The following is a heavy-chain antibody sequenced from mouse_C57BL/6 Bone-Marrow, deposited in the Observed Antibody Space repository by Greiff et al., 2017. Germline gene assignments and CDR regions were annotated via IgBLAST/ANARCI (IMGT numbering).Heavy chain of an antibody. J-gene: IGHJ4*01. Sequence: EVKLQQSGAELVRPGASVKLSCTASGFNIKDDYMHWVKQRPEQGLEWIGWIDPENGDTEYASKFQGKATITADTSSNTAYLQLSSLTSEDTAVYYCTATTVVATGAMDYWGQGTSVTVSS. V-gene: IGHV14-4*01. CDR2: IDPENGDT. CDR1: GFNIKDDY. D-gene: IGHD1-1*01. CDR3: TATTVVATGAMDY.